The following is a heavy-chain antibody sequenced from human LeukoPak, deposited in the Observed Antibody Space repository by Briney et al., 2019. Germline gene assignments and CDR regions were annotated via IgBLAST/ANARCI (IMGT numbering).Heavy chain of an antibody. J-gene: IGHJ2*01. CDR1: GGSISSYY. CDR2: IHYSGST. CDR3: ARVIGVYWYFDL. D-gene: IGHD3-10*01. V-gene: IGHV4-59*12. Sequence: SETLSLTCTVSGGSISSYYWSWIRQPPGKGLEWIGYIHYSGSTNYKPSLKSRVTISVDTSKNQFSLKLSSVTAADTAVYYCARVIGVYWYFDLWGRGTLVTVSS.